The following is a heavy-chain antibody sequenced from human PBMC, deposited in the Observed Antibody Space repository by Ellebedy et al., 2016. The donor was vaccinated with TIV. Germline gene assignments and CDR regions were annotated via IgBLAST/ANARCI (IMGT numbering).Heavy chain of an antibody. CDR1: GFIFSSYW. CDR2: ISHNAVVT. CDR3: TKDRPGYSGVFA. D-gene: IGHD6-13*01. V-gene: IGHV3-23*01. Sequence: GGSLRLSXAASGFIFSSYWMSWVRQAPGKGLEWVSAISHNAVVTYYADSVKGRFTISRDNSRSTLYLQLNSLRAEDTAIYYCTKDRPGYSGVFAWGQGTLVTVS. J-gene: IGHJ5*02.